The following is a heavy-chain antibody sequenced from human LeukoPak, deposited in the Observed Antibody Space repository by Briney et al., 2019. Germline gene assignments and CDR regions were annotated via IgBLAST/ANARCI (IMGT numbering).Heavy chain of an antibody. CDR2: IYSGGST. J-gene: IGHJ4*02. CDR3: ARGSTEFDY. V-gene: IGHV3-53*01. CDR1: GFTVSSNY. Sequence: GGSLRLSCAASGFTVSSNYMNWVRQAPGKGLEWVSVIYSGGSTYYVDSMRGRFTISRDNSKNTLYLQMNSLRAEDTAVYYCARGSTEFDYWGQGTLVTASS.